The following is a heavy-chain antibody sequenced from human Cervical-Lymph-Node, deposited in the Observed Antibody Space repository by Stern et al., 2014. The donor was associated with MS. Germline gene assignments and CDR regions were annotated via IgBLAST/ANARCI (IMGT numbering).Heavy chain of an antibody. CDR1: GFSLSTSGLG. V-gene: IGHV2-5*02. Sequence: QVTLRESGPALVKPTQTLTLTCTFSGFSLSTSGLGVGWIRQPPGEALEWLAYIYWDDQKRYSPSLKSTLTIPKDTSKNQVVLTLTNVDPVDTATYYCAHRTAGPFDYWGQGTLVTVSS. CDR3: AHRTAGPFDY. J-gene: IGHJ4*02. CDR2: IYWDDQK.